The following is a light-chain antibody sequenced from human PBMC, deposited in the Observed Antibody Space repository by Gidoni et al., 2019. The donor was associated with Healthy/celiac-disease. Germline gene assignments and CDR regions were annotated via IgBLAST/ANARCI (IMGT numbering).Light chain of an antibody. CDR2: DNN. V-gene: IGLV1-51*01. Sequence: QSVLTQPPSVSAAPGQKVTIPCSGSSPNIGNNYVSWYQQLPGTAPKLLIYDNNKRPAGIPDRFSGSKSGTSATLGITGLQTGDEADYYCGTWDSSLSAEDVVVGGGTKLTVL. CDR3: GTWDSSLSAEDVV. CDR1: SPNIGNNY. J-gene: IGLJ2*01.